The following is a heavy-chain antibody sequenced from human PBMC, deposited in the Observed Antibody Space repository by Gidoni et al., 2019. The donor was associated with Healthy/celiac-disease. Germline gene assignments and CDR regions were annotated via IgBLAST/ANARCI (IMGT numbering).Heavy chain of an antibody. V-gene: IGHV3-7*01. CDR3: ARDRPWFGEEGGMDV. D-gene: IGHD3-10*01. Sequence: EVQLVESGGGLVQPGGSLRLSCAASGFTFSSYWMSGVRQAPGKGLEWVANIKQDGSEKYYVDSVKGRFTISRDNAKNSLYLQMNSLRAEDTAVYYCARDRPWFGEEGGMDVWGQGTTVTVSS. CDR2: IKQDGSEK. J-gene: IGHJ6*02. CDR1: GFTFSSYW.